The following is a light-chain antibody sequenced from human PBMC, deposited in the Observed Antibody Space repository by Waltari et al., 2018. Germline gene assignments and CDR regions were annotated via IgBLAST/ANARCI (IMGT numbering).Light chain of an antibody. V-gene: IGLV2-14*01. CDR2: DVS. J-gene: IGLJ2*01. CDR3: SSYTSSSTPV. Sequence: QSALTQPASVSGSPGQSITISCTGTCSAVGGYNNVSWYQQHPGKAPKLMIYDVSNRPSGVSNRFSGSKSGNTASLTISGLQAEDEADYYCSSYTSSSTPVFGGGTKLTVL. CDR1: CSAVGGYNN.